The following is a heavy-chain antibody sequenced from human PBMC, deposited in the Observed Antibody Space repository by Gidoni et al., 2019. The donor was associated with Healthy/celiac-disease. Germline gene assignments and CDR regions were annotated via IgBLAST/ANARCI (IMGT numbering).Heavy chain of an antibody. D-gene: IGHD6-13*01. CDR2: IYYRWST. V-gene: IGHV4-31*11. CDR1: GGSFSRRGYF. CDR3: ARGPSDAAAGERYFDY. J-gene: IGHJ4*02. Sequence: HVQLQSSGAGRVKASQALSLTGAVSGGSFSRRGYFWSWLRQHPVKGLEWIGYIYYRWSTYYNPSLKSGVTISGGTSKNQFSLKLSSVTAADTAVYYCARGPSDAAAGERYFDYWGQGTLVTVSS.